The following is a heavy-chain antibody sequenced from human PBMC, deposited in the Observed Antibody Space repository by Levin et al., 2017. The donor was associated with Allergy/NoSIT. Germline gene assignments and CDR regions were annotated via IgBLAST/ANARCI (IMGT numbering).Heavy chain of an antibody. CDR3: ASGPTRRSSASRDHWFDP. J-gene: IGHJ5*02. Sequence: ASVKVSCKASGYTFTSYDINWVRQATGQGLEWMGWMNPNSGNTGYAQKFQGRVTMTRNTSISTAYMELSSLRSEDTAVYYCASGPTRRSSASRDHWFDPWGQGTLVTVSS. V-gene: IGHV1-8*01. CDR1: GYTFTSYD. D-gene: IGHD6-25*01. CDR2: MNPNSGNT.